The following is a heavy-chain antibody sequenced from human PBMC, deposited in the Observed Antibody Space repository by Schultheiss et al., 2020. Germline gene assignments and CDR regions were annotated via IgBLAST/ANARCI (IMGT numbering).Heavy chain of an antibody. J-gene: IGHJ4*02. CDR3: ARMRTGSGWCYFDY. CDR2: IYYSGST. Sequence: SQTLSLTCAVYGGSFSGYYWSWIRQPPGKGLEWIGSIYYSGSTYYNPSLKSRVTISVDTSKNQFSLKLSSVTAADTAVYYCARMRTGSGWCYFDYWGQGTLVTVSS. D-gene: IGHD6-19*01. CDR1: GGSFSGYY. V-gene: IGHV4-34*01.